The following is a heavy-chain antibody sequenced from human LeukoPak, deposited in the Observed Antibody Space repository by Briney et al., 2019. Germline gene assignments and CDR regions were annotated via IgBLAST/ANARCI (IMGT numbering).Heavy chain of an antibody. CDR3: ARDFGPRGIDF. J-gene: IGHJ4*02. Sequence: SETLSLTCTVSGGSISSYYWSWIRQPPGEGLEWSGYIYYRGSHNYNPSLKSRVTISVDTSKNQFSLKLSSVTAADTAVYYWARDFGPRGIDFWGQGTLDSVSS. CDR1: GGSISSYY. V-gene: IGHV4-59*01. CDR2: IYYRGSH. D-gene: IGHD1-14*01.